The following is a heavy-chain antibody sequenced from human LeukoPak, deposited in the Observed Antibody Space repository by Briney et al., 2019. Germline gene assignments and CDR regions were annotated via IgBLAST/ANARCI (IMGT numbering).Heavy chain of an antibody. CDR3: ARHFGT. Sequence: GSLRLSCAASGFTFNSYGMNWVRQPPGKGLEWIGSIYYSGSTYYNPSLKSRVTISVDTSKNQFSLKLRSVTAADTAVYYCARHFGTWGQGTLVTVSS. J-gene: IGHJ4*02. CDR2: IYYSGST. D-gene: IGHD3/OR15-3a*01. CDR1: GFTFNSYGMN. V-gene: IGHV4-39*01.